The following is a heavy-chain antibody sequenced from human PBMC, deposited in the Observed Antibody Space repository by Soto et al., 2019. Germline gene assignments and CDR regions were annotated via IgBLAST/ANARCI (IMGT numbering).Heavy chain of an antibody. J-gene: IGHJ4*02. CDR1: GVSISSYY. CDR3: ARRYGYSFDY. D-gene: IGHD1-1*01. Sequence: QVQLQESGPGLVKPSETLSLTCTVSGVSISSYYWSWIRQTPGKVLEWMGYSYYSGTTHYNPSRKGRVTTSVDTSQNQFSLKPSYVTAAYTAVYYCARRYGYSFDYWGQGTRVTVSS. CDR2: SYYSGTT. V-gene: IGHV4-59*08.